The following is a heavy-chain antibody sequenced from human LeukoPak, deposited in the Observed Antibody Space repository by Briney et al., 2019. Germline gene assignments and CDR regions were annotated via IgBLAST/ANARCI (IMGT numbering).Heavy chain of an antibody. J-gene: IGHJ5*02. CDR2: ISSSGGII. CDR3: ATESQSGFDP. CDR1: GFTFKDFW. Sequence: PGGSLRLSCEASGFTFKDFWMTWVRQAPGKGLEWVAYISSSGGIIYYADSVKGRFTISRDNAKNSLYLQMNSLRAEDTAVYYCATESQSGFDPWGQGTLVTVSS. V-gene: IGHV3-48*04.